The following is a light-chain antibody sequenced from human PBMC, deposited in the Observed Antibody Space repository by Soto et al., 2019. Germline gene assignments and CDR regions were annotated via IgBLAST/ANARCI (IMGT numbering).Light chain of an antibody. CDR1: QSVTNSY. V-gene: IGKV3D-20*02. Sequence: EIVLTQSPGTLSLSPGEIATLSCSASQSVTNSYLAWYRQKPGQAPRLLMYGPSVRATGVPARFSGSGTGTDFTLTNTSLEPEDFAVYYCQQHFNGPITFGQGTRLENK. CDR3: QQHFNGPIT. CDR2: GPS. J-gene: IGKJ5*01.